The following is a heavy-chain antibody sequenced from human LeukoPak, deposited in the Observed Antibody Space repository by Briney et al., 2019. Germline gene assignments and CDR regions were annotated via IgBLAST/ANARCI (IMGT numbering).Heavy chain of an antibody. Sequence: ASVKVSCKASGYTFTSYDINWVRQATGQGLEWMGWMNPNSGNTGYAQKFQGRVTMTRNTSISTAYMEQSSLRSEDKGVYYCARVYDYVWGGGGAFDPWGQGTLVTVSS. CDR1: GYTFTSYD. D-gene: IGHD3-16*01. J-gene: IGHJ5*02. V-gene: IGHV1-8*01. CDR3: ARVYDYVWGGGGAFDP. CDR2: MNPNSGNT.